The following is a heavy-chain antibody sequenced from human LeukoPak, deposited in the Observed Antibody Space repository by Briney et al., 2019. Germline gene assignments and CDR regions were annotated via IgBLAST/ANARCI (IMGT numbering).Heavy chain of an antibody. CDR3: AKNYGISRPFYDY. J-gene: IGHJ4*02. CDR2: ISGDAIYT. V-gene: IGHV3-23*01. CDR1: GFTFSNYA. D-gene: IGHD4-17*01. Sequence: GGSLRLSCAASGFTFSNYAMTWDRQAPGKGLQWVSAISGDAIYTYYLDSVKGRFTTSRDNSKNTLFLQMNSLRADDTAVYYCAKNYGISRPFYDYWGQGIVVTVSS.